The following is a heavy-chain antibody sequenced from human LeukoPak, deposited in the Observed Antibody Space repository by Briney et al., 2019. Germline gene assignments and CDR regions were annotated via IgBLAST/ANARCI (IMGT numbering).Heavy chain of an antibody. CDR1: GYTFSNYG. CDR2: ISGYNGDT. CDR3: ARDRHPTVRGWFDP. J-gene: IGHJ5*02. Sequence: ASVRVSCKTSGYTFSNYGIGWVRQAPGQGLEWMGWISGYNGDTNYAQNVQGRVTMTIDTSTTTAYMELNNLRSDDTAIYYCARDRHPTVRGWFDPWGQGTLVTVSS. V-gene: IGHV1-18*01. D-gene: IGHD3-10*01.